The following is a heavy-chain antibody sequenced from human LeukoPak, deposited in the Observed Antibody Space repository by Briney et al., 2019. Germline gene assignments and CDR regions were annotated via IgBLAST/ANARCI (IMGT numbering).Heavy chain of an antibody. CDR2: IYTSGST. CDR1: GGSISSYY. V-gene: IGHV4-4*09. D-gene: IGHD3-3*01. CDR3: ARQRRGYYTIDY. Sequence: SDTLSLTCTVTGGSISSYYRSWIRQPPGKGLEWIGYIYTSGSTNYNPSLKSRDTISGDTSKNQFSPKLSSVTAADTAVYYCARQRRGYYTIDYWGQGTLVTVSS. J-gene: IGHJ4*02.